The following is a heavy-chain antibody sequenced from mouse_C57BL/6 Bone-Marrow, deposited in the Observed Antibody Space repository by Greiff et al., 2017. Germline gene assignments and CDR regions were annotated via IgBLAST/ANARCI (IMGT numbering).Heavy chain of an antibody. V-gene: IGHV1-59*01. CDR2: IDPSDSYT. CDR1: GYTFTSYW. Sequence: QVQLQQPGAELVRPGTSVKLSCKASGYTFTSYWMHWVKQRPGQGLEWIGVIDPSDSYTNYNQKFKGKATLAVDTSSSTAYLQLSSLTSEDSAVYYCARGLTTVGDTYAMDYWGQGTSVTVSS. CDR3: ARGLTTVGDTYAMDY. D-gene: IGHD1-1*01. J-gene: IGHJ4*01.